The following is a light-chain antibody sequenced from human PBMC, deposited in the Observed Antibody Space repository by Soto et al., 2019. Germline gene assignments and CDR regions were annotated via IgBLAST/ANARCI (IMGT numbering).Light chain of an antibody. CDR2: DAS. J-gene: IGKJ4*01. CDR1: QSVSSY. V-gene: IGKV3-11*01. Sequence: EIVLTQSPATLSLSPGERATLSCRASQSVSSYLAWYQQKPVQAPRLLIYDASNRATGIPARFSGSGSGTDFTLTISSLEPEAFSVYYCQQHSNWPPLTFGGGTKVEIK. CDR3: QQHSNWPPLT.